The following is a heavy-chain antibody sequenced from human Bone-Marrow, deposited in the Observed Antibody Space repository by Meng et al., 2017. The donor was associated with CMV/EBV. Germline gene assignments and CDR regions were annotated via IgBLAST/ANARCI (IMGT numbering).Heavy chain of an antibody. CDR1: GYTFTGYY. J-gene: IGHJ4*02. D-gene: IGHD1-26*01. CDR2: INPNSGGT. V-gene: IGHV1-2*02. Sequence: ASVKVSCKASGYTFTGYYMHWVRQAPGQGLEWMGWINPNSGGTNYAQKFQGRVTMNRDTSISTDYMELSRLRSDDTAVYDCARVGVGAPAGYEYYFDYWGQGTLVTVSS. CDR3: ARVGVGAPAGYEYYFDY.